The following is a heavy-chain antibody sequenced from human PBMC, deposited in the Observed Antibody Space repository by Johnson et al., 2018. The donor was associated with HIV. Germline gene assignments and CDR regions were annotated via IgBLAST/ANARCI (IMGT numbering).Heavy chain of an antibody. J-gene: IGHJ3*01. CDR1: GFAVSSNY. CDR2: IYGGGTT. Sequence: VQLVESGGGLVQPGGSLRLSCAASGFAVSSNYMSWVRQAPGKGLEWVSVIYGGGTTYYSDSVKGRFTISRDNSKNTLYLQMNSLRAEDPAVYYCARLNWGLGGAFDVWGQGTMVTVSS. D-gene: IGHD7-27*01. V-gene: IGHV3-66*04. CDR3: ARLNWGLGGAFDV.